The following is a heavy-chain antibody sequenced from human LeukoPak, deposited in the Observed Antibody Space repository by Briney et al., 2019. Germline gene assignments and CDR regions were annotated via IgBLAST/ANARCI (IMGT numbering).Heavy chain of an antibody. CDR1: GYRCSSYW. CDR3: ARGNSYGYRRFDY. V-gene: IGHV5-51*01. CDR2: IYPADSDI. D-gene: IGHD5-18*01. Sequence: GDSLKISGRGSGYRCSSYWIGCVRQMPGKGLEWMGIIYPADSDIRYSPSFEGQVTISADKSITTAYLQWSGLTASDTAMYYCARGNSYGYRRFDYWGQGTLVTVSS. J-gene: IGHJ4*02.